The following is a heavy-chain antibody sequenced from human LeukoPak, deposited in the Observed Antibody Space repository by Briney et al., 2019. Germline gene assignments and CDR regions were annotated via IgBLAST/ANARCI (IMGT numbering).Heavy chain of an antibody. CDR2: ISSSSSYI. CDR3: ARGETGMDY. Sequence: TGGSLRLSCAASGFIFSSYTMNWVRQAPGKGLEWPSSISSSSSYIYYADSVKGRFTISRDNAKNSLYLQMNSLRAEDTAVYSCARGETGMDYWGQGTLVTVSS. V-gene: IGHV3-21*01. CDR1: GFIFSSYT. J-gene: IGHJ4*02. D-gene: IGHD1-14*01.